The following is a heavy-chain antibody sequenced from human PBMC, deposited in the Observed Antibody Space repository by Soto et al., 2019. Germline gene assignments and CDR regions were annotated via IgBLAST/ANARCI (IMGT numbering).Heavy chain of an antibody. CDR3: AQTVWFGEPHDAFDI. CDR1: GFSLSTSGVG. CDR2: IYWDDDK. D-gene: IGHD3-10*01. V-gene: IGHV2-5*02. J-gene: IGHJ3*02. Sequence: QITLKESGPTLVKPTQTLTLTCTFSGFSLSTSGVGVGWIRQSPGKALEWLALIYWDDDKRYSPSLKSRLTITKETSKNQVVLTMTTMDPVDTATYYCAQTVWFGEPHDAFDIWGQGTMVTVSS.